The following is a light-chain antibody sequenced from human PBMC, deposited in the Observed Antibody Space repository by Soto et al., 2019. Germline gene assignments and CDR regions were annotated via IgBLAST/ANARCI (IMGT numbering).Light chain of an antibody. CDR3: QQRSNWPPMYT. Sequence: EVVLTQSPATLSLSPGERATLSCRASQSVSSYLAWYQQKPGQAPRLLIYDASNRATGIPARFSGSGSGTDXTLTISSLEPEXFAVXYCQQRSNWPPMYTFGQGTKLEIK. CDR1: QSVSSY. CDR2: DAS. J-gene: IGKJ2*01. V-gene: IGKV3-11*01.